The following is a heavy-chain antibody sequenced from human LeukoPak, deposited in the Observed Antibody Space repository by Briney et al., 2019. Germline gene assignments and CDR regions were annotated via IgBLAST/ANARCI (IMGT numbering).Heavy chain of an antibody. CDR3: ARSYSSGYPFLFDY. V-gene: IGHV4-34*01. J-gene: IGHJ4*02. D-gene: IGHD3-22*01. Sequence: SETLSLTCAVYGGSFSGYYWSWIRQPPGKGLEWIGEINHSGSTNYNPSLKSRVTISVDTSKNQFSLKLSSVTAADTAVYYCARSYSSGYPFLFDYWGQGTLVTVSS. CDR2: INHSGST. CDR1: GGSFSGYY.